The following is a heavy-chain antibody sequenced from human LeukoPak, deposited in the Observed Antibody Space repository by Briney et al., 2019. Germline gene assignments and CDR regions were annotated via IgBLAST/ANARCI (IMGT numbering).Heavy chain of an antibody. D-gene: IGHD6-13*01. J-gene: IGHJ3*02. CDR3: AKGGSSSWNAFDI. V-gene: IGHV3-23*01. Sequence: GGSLRLSCAASGSTFNTYAMSWVRQAPGKGLEWVSGISGSGGSTYYADSVKGRFTISRDNSKNTLYVQMNSLRAEDTALYYCAKGGSSSWNAFDIWGQGTLVTVSS. CDR1: GSTFNTYA. CDR2: ISGSGGST.